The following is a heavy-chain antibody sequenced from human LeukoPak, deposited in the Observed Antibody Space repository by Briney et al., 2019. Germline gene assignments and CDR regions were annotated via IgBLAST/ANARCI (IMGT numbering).Heavy chain of an antibody. CDR1: GGSISSYY. J-gene: IGHJ4*02. CDR3: ARGVYIAAAQYAY. D-gene: IGHD6-13*01. V-gene: IGHV4-59*01. CDR2: IYYSGTT. Sequence: SETLSLTCTVSGGSISSYYWSWIRQPPGKGLEWIGYIYYSGTTNYNPSLKSRVTISVDTSKNQFPLKLSSVTAADTAVYYCARGVYIAAAQYAYWGQGTRVTVSS.